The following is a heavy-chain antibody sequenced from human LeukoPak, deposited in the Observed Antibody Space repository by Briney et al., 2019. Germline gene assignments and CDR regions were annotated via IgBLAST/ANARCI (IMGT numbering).Heavy chain of an antibody. V-gene: IGHV3-7*01. J-gene: IGHJ4*02. D-gene: IGHD1-14*01. CDR1: GFAFSSYW. CDR3: ARDLWPEDY. Sequence: GGSLRLSCEASGFAFSSYWASWVRQAPGKGLEWVANINQDGNSQNYVDSVRGRFTISKDNAKNSVYLQMNSLRAEHTAVYYCARDLWPEDYWGRG. CDR2: INQDGNSQ.